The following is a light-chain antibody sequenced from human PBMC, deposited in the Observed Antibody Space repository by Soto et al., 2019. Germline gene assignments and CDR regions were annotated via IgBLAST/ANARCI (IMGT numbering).Light chain of an antibody. CDR1: QSISTN. CDR3: QQYNNWPIT. J-gene: IGKJ5*01. Sequence: EIVMTQSPATLSVSPGERATLSCRASQSISTNLAWYQQKPGQAPRLLIYGASTRATDIPARFSGSRSGTEFTLTISSLQSEDFAVYYCQQYNNWPITFGQGTRLDIK. V-gene: IGKV3-15*01. CDR2: GAS.